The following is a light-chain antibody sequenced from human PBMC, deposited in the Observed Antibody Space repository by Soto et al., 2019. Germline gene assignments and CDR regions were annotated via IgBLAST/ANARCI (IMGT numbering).Light chain of an antibody. J-gene: IGKJ1*01. Sequence: EIVMTQSPATLSVSPGERATLSCRASQSVSSNLAWYQQKPGQAPRLLIYGASTRATGIPARFSGSGSGTEFTLTISSLQSEDFAVYYCQQYNNWPPWTVGQGTKVAIK. V-gene: IGKV3-15*01. CDR3: QQYNNWPPWT. CDR1: QSVSSN. CDR2: GAS.